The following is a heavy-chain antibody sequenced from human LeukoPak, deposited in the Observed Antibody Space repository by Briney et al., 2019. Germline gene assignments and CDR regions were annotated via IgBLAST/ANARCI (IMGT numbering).Heavy chain of an antibody. Sequence: GGSLRLSCEASGLTFSSYGMSWVRQAPGKGLQWVSAITGGGGTTYYADSVKGRFTISRDNSKNMLYLQMNSLRAEDTAVYYCAKIQGYFDYWGQGTLVPVSS. CDR1: GLTFSSYG. V-gene: IGHV3-23*01. J-gene: IGHJ4*02. CDR3: AKIQGYFDY. CDR2: ITGGGGTT.